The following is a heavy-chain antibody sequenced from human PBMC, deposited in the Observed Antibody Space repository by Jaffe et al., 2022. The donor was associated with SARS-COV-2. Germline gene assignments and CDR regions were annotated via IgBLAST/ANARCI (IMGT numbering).Heavy chain of an antibody. J-gene: IGHJ4*02. D-gene: IGHD6-19*01. V-gene: IGHV3-23*04. CDR3: ARRGWSGAMDY. CDR2: ISERGGDS. CDR1: GFTFGDYS. Sequence: EVQVVESGGGLVQPGGSLRLSCVASGFTFGDYSMTWVRQAPGKGLEWVSSISERGGDSYYRDSVKGRFIISRDNSGNTLYLQMNNLRVEDTANYYCARRGWSGAMDYWGQGTLVTVSS.